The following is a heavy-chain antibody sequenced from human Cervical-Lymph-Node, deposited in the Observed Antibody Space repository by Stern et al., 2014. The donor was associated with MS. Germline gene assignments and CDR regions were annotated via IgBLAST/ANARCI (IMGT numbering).Heavy chain of an antibody. V-gene: IGHV4-59*08. CDR3: ARGYTTSSGRPDY. J-gene: IGHJ4*02. CDR2: ISSSGGT. CDR1: GGSTSSYY. Sequence: QVQLQESGPGLVKPSETLSLTCTVSGGSTSSYYWSWIRQPPGKGLEWIGYISSSGGTKYNPSLKSRVTISVETSKNQFSLTLSFVTAADTAVYYCARGYTTSSGRPDYWGQGTLVTVSS. D-gene: IGHD6-6*01.